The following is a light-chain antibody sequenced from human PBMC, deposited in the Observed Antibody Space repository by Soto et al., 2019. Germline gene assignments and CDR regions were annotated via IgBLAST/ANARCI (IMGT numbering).Light chain of an antibody. J-gene: IGLJ1*01. Sequence: QSVLTQPPSVSGAPGQRVTISCTGSGSNIGAGYDVHWYHQLPGTAPKLLIFGNSNRPSGVPDRFSGSKSGPSASLAITGLQAEDEADYFCQSYDSRLSAYVFRTGTKLTVL. V-gene: IGLV1-40*01. CDR3: QSYDSRLSAYV. CDR1: GSNIGAGYD. CDR2: GNS.